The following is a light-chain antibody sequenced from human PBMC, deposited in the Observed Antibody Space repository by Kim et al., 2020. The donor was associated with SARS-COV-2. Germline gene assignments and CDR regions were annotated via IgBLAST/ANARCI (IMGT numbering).Light chain of an antibody. Sequence: SYELTQPPSVSVSPGQTARITCSGDALPKQYAYWYQQKPGQAPVLVIYKDSERPSGIPERFSGSSSGTTVTLTISGVQAEDEADYYCQSADSSGLQGVFGGGTQLTVL. J-gene: IGLJ3*02. V-gene: IGLV3-25*03. CDR1: ALPKQY. CDR2: KDS. CDR3: QSADSSGLQGV.